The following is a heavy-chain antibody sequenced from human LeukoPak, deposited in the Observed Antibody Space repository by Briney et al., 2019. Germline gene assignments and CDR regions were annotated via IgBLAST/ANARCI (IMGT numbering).Heavy chain of an antibody. CDR2: INAGNGNT. V-gene: IGHV1-3*01. Sequence: ASVKVSCKASGYTFTSYAMHWVRQASGQRLEWMGWINAGNGNTKYSQKFQGRVSITKDTSASTAYMELSSLRSEDTAVYYCARDPLSGYHDYWGQGTLVTVSS. J-gene: IGHJ4*02. CDR3: ARDPLSGYHDY. CDR1: GYTFTSYA. D-gene: IGHD3-22*01.